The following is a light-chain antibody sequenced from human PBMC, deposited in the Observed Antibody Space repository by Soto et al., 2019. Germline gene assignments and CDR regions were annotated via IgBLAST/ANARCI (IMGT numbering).Light chain of an antibody. CDR3: QQYGSSPLT. J-gene: IGKJ1*01. Sequence: EIVLTQSPGTLSLSPGERATLSCRASQSVSNNYLAWYQQKPGQAPRLLIYGASSRATDIPDRFSGSGSGTDFTHTISRLDPEDFAVYYCQQYGSSPLTFGQGTKVDIK. V-gene: IGKV3-20*01. CDR1: QSVSNNY. CDR2: GAS.